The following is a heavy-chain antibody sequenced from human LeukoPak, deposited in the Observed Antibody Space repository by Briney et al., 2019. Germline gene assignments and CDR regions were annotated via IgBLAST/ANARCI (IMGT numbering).Heavy chain of an antibody. CDR2: ISSSGTTT. CDR3: ARTGYNYGTPLNY. V-gene: IGHV3-11*01. Sequence: GGSLRLSCAASGFTFSDYYMSWIRQAPGKGLEWVSYISSSGTTTHYADSVKGRFSISRDNAKNSLFLQMNSLRAEDTAVYYCARTGYNYGTPLNYWGQGTLVTVSS. D-gene: IGHD5-18*01. CDR1: GFTFSDYY. J-gene: IGHJ4*02.